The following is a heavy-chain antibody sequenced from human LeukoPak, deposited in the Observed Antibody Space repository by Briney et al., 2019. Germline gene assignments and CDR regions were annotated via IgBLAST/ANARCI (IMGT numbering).Heavy chain of an antibody. CDR1: GGTFSNYA. J-gene: IGHJ4*02. D-gene: IGHD6-19*01. V-gene: IGHV1-69*06. Sequence: GASVKVSCKASGGTFSNYAISWVRQAPGQGLEWMGGIIPIFGTANYAQKFRGRVTITADKSTRTAYMELSSLRSEDTAVYYCARVRGLYANGWYGEFDYWGQGTLVTVSA. CDR2: IIPIFGTA. CDR3: ARVRGLYANGWYGEFDY.